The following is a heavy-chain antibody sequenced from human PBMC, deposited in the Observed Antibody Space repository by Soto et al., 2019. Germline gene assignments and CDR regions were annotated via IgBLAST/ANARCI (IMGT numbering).Heavy chain of an antibody. CDR1: GFTFSSYG. CDR3: AKDGDY. Sequence: VQLVESGGGVVQPGRSLRLSCAASGFTFSSYGMHWVRQAPGKGLEWVAVISYDGSNKYYADSVKGRFTISRDNSKNTLYLQMNSLRAEDTAVYYCAKDGDYWGQGTLVTVSS. J-gene: IGHJ4*02. CDR2: ISYDGSNK. V-gene: IGHV3-30*18.